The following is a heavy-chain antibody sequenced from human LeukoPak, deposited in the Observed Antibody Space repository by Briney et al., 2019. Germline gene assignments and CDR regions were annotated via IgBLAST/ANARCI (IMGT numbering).Heavy chain of an antibody. Sequence: PGGSLRLSCAASGFTFGTYGMHWVRQAPGKGLEWVALISDDGSNKFYGDSVKGRFTISRDNSKNTLYLQMNSLGGEDAAVYYCAKYSSSSNYYYGMDVWGQGTTVTVSS. J-gene: IGHJ6*02. CDR2: ISDDGSNK. V-gene: IGHV3-30*18. CDR1: GFTFGTYG. CDR3: AKYSSSSNYYYGMDV. D-gene: IGHD6-6*01.